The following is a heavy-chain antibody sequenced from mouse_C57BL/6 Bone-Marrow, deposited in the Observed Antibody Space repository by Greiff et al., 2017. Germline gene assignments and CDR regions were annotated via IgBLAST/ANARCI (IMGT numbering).Heavy chain of an antibody. CDR1: GYSITSGYY. D-gene: IGHD1-1*01. CDR3: ARDPLYYGSSWFAY. Sequence: EVKLVESGPGLVKPSQSLSLTCSVTGYSITSGYYWNWIRQFPGNKLEWMGYISYDGSNNYNPSLKNRISITRDTSKNQFFLKLNSVTTEDTATYYCARDPLYYGSSWFAYWGQGTLVTVSA. J-gene: IGHJ3*01. V-gene: IGHV3-6*01. CDR2: ISYDGSN.